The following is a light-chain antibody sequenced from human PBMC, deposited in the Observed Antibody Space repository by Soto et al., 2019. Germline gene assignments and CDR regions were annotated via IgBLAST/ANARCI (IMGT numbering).Light chain of an antibody. Sequence: DIQMTQSPSTLSASVGDRVTITCRASQSISSWLAWYQQKPGTAPKLLIYKASTLQSGVPSRFSGSGSGTEFTHSISCLQPDDSATYYCLQYHDNCTFGQGTKVEIK. CDR1: QSISSW. CDR2: KAS. J-gene: IGKJ1*01. V-gene: IGKV1-5*03. CDR3: LQYHDNCT.